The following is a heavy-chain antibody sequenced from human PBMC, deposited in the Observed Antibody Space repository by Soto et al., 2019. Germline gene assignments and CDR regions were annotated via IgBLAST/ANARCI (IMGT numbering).Heavy chain of an antibody. J-gene: IGHJ6*01. CDR2: INHRGST. V-gene: IGHV4-34*01. CDR1: GGSGGSFSGYY. CDR3: ARLLAYCIVGSCCSGFPQYGLDV. D-gene: IGHD2-15*01. Sequence: PSETLSLTCAVYGGSGGSFSGYYWSWIRQPPGKGLEWIGEINHRGSTNYNPSLKSRVTISVDTSKNQFSLKLSSVTAADTAVYYCARLLAYCIVGSCCSGFPQYGLDVWARGTTVTVS.